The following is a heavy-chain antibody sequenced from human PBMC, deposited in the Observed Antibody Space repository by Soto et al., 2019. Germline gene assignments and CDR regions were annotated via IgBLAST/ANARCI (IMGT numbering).Heavy chain of an antibody. V-gene: IGHV1-18*01. D-gene: IGHD5-18*01. CDR3: ARDESGYSYGYDD. CDR2: ISVYNGNT. J-gene: IGHJ4*02. CDR1: GYTFATYG. Sequence: QVQLLQSGAEVKKLGASVKVSCEASGYTFATYGITWVRQAPGQGLEWMGWISVYNGNTKYAEKLQGRVTMTRDTSTSTAYMELRSLRSDDTAVYYCARDESGYSYGYDDWGQGTLVTVSS.